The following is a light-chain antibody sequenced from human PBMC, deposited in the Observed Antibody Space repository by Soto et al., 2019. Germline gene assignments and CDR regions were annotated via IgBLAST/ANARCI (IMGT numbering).Light chain of an antibody. J-gene: IGLJ1*01. V-gene: IGLV2-8*01. CDR3: SSFTRSSTYV. CDR1: SGDVGGYNS. CDR2: EVS. Sequence: QSALTQPPSASGSPGQAVTISCTGTSGDVGGYNSVSWYQQHPGKAPKVMIYEVSKRPSGVPDRFSGSKSGNTASLTISGLQAEDEADYYCSSFTRSSTYVFGSGTKVTVL.